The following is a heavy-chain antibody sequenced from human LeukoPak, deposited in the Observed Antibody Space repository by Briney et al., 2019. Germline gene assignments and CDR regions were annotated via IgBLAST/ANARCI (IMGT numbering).Heavy chain of an antibody. CDR1: GFPFSSYA. J-gene: IGHJ4*02. CDR2: IAGSGGFT. Sequence: GGSLRLSCAASGFPFSSYAMNWVRQAPGKGLEWVSVIAGSGGFTQYADSVKGRFTISRDNSKNTVYLQMNRLRVEDTALYYCVRSLDYWGQGTLVTVSS. V-gene: IGHV3-23*01. CDR3: VRSLDY.